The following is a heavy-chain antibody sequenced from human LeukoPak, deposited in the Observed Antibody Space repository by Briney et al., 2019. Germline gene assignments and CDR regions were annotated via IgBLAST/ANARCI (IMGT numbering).Heavy chain of an antibody. J-gene: IGHJ4*01. V-gene: IGHV1-69*13. Sequence: SVKLSCKASGISFSNFVISWVRQAPGQGLQWMGGIIPAFGTTHYAQRFQDRVTITADESTSTAYMELRSLTFEDTAVYFCARDPTNWSGGVNFDFWGQGTLVTVSS. D-gene: IGHD3-16*01. CDR3: ARDPTNWSGGVNFDF. CDR2: IIPAFGTT. CDR1: GISFSNFV.